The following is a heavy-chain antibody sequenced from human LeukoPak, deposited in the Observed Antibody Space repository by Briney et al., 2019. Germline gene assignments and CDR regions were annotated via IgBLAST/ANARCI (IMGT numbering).Heavy chain of an antibody. V-gene: IGHV1-69*04. CDR2: IIPILGIA. CDR3: AKDPGIVGAYYFDY. J-gene: IGHJ4*02. Sequence: SVKVSCKASGGTFSSYAISWVRQAPGQGLEWMGRIIPILGIANCAQKFQGRVTITADKSTSTAYMELSSLRSEDTAVYYCAKDPGIVGAYYFDYWGQGTLVTVSS. D-gene: IGHD1-26*01. CDR1: GGTFSSYA.